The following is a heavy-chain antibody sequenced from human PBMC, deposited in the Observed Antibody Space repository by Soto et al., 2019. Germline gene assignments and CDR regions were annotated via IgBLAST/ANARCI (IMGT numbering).Heavy chain of an antibody. D-gene: IGHD6-13*01. Sequence: GGSLRLSCAASGFTFSDYYMSWIRQAPGKGLEWVSYISSSGSTIYYADSVKGRFTISRDNAKNSLYLQMNSLRAEDTAVYYCARDPEIAAAGTGAFDIWGQGTMVTVSS. V-gene: IGHV3-11*01. CDR1: GFTFSDYY. CDR3: ARDPEIAAAGTGAFDI. J-gene: IGHJ3*02. CDR2: ISSSGSTI.